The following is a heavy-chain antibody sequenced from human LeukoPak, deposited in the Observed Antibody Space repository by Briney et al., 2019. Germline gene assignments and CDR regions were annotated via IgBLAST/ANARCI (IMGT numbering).Heavy chain of an antibody. CDR2: ISGSSGDT. J-gene: IGHJ3*02. D-gene: IGHD3-22*01. CDR1: GFTFSTYP. CDR3: VKPHGVYESSGRRAFDI. V-gene: IGHV3-23*01. Sequence: GGSLRLSCAASGFTFSTYPMYWVRQAPGKGLEWVSTISGSSGDTFYADSVRGRFTISRDNSKNTLFLQVNSLRAEDTAVYYCVKPHGVYESSGRRAFDIWGQGTTVTVSS.